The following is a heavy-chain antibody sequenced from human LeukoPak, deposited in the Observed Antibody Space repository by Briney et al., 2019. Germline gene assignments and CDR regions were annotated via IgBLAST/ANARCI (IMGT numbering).Heavy chain of an antibody. CDR1: GFGLGGYN. Sequence: QPGGSLRLSCAASGFGLGGYNMNWVRQAPGKGLEWVSYISISGDTKYYTDSVKGRFTVSRDNAKNSLSLQMSSLRVEDTAVYYCARLPTLDNQLTYTSWDAFDIWGQGTMVTVS. V-gene: IGHV3-48*01. D-gene: IGHD2-2*01. CDR2: ISISGDTK. J-gene: IGHJ3*02. CDR3: ARLPTLDNQLTYTSWDAFDI.